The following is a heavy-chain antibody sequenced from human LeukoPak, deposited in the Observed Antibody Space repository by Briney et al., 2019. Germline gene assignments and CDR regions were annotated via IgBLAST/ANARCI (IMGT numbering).Heavy chain of an antibody. J-gene: IGHJ4*02. D-gene: IGHD3-9*01. V-gene: IGHV3-21*01. Sequence: KTGGSLRLSCAASGFTFSNSAMNWVRQVPGKGLEWVSSIDYDSSHIYYAASVRGRFTISRDNARNSVYLQTNSLRVEDTAVYYCARDPLRYLRVGHYDYWGQGTLVAVSS. CDR2: IDYDSSHI. CDR3: ARDPLRYLRVGHYDY. CDR1: GFTFSNSA.